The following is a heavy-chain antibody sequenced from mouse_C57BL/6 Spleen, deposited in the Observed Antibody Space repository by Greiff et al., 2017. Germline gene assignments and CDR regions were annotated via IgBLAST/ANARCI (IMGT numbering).Heavy chain of an antibody. CDR2: ISSGSSTI. J-gene: IGHJ3*01. CDR1: GFTFSDYG. Sequence: EVQGVESGGGLVKPGGSLKLSCAASGFTFSDYGMHWVRQAPEKGLEWVAYISSGSSTIYYADTGKGRFTSSRDNAKNTLCLQMASLRSEDTAMYYGTRRGLLPAWFAYWGQGTLVTVSA. D-gene: IGHD2-10*01. V-gene: IGHV5-17*01. CDR3: TRRGLLPAWFAY.